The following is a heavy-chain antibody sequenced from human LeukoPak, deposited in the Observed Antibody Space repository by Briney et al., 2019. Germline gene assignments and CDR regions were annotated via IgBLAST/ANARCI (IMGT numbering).Heavy chain of an antibody. Sequence: PGGSLRLSCAASGFTFSSYGMHWVRQAPGKGLEWVAVISYDGSNKYYADSVKGRFTISRDNSKNTLYLQMNSLRAEDTAVYYCARDLVVTAMRPYYFDYWGQGTLVTVSS. V-gene: IGHV3-30*03. CDR2: ISYDGSNK. CDR3: ARDLVVTAMRPYYFDY. CDR1: GFTFSSYG. J-gene: IGHJ4*02. D-gene: IGHD2-21*02.